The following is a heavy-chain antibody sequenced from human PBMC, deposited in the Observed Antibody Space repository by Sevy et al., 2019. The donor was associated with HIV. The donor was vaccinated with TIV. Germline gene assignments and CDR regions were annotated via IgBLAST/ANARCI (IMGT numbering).Heavy chain of an antibody. J-gene: IGHJ4*02. Sequence: GGSLRLSCAASGFTFSSYGMHWVRQAPGKGLEWVAVISYDGSNKYYADSVKGGFTISRDNSKNTLYLQMNSLRAEDTAVYYCAKDSRYSSSWEDYWGQGTLVTVSS. CDR1: GFTFSSYG. CDR2: ISYDGSNK. D-gene: IGHD6-13*01. V-gene: IGHV3-30*18. CDR3: AKDSRYSSSWEDY.